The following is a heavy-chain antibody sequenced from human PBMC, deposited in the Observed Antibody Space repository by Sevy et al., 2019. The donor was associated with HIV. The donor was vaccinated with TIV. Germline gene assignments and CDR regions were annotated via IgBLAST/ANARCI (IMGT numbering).Heavy chain of an antibody. J-gene: IGHJ6*02. Sequence: GGSLRLSCAASGFTFSNAWMSWVRQAPGKGLEWVGRIKSITDGGTTDYAAPVKGRVTISRDDSKNTLYLQMNSLKTEDTAVYYCTTAADTAMVTEDYYYGTDVWGQGTTVTVSS. CDR3: TTAADTAMVTEDYYYGTDV. D-gene: IGHD5-18*01. V-gene: IGHV3-15*01. CDR2: IKSITDGGTT. CDR1: GFTFSNAW.